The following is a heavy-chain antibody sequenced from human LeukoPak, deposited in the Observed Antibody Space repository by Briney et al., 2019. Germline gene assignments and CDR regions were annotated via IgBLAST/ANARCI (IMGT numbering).Heavy chain of an antibody. CDR1: GGSISSYY. D-gene: IGHD2-15*01. V-gene: IGHV4-4*07. CDR3: ARDRGSCSGGSCYRLDY. CDR2: IYNSGST. J-gene: IGHJ4*02. Sequence: SETLSLTCTVSGGSISSYYWSWIRQPAGKGLEWIGRIYNSGSTNYNPPLKSRVTMSVDTSKNQFSLKLSSVTAADTAVYYCARDRGSCSGGSCYRLDYWGQGTLVTVSS.